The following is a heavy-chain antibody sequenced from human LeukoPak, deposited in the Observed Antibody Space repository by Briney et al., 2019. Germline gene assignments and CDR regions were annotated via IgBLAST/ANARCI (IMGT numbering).Heavy chain of an antibody. D-gene: IGHD6-13*01. J-gene: IGHJ4*02. V-gene: IGHV3-23*01. Sequence: GGSLRLSCAASGFTFSSYAMSWVRQAPGKGLEWVSAISGSGGSTYYADSVKGRFIISRDNSKNTLYLQMNSLRAEDTAVYYCAKDDPGYSSSWYDYWGQGTLVTVSS. CDR1: GFTFSSYA. CDR2: ISGSGGST. CDR3: AKDDPGYSSSWYDY.